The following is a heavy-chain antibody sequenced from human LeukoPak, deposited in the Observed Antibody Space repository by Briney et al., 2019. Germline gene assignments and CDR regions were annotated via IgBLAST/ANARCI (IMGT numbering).Heavy chain of an antibody. Sequence: PGGSLRLSCAASGFTFSLYAMHWVRQAPGKGLEYVSAITSDGGSTYHANSVKGRFTISRDKSKNTLYLQMGSLRTEDMAVYYCARVAVPGNFDYWGQGTLVTVSS. D-gene: IGHD6-19*01. J-gene: IGHJ4*02. V-gene: IGHV3-64*01. CDR1: GFTFSLYA. CDR3: ARVAVPGNFDY. CDR2: ITSDGGST.